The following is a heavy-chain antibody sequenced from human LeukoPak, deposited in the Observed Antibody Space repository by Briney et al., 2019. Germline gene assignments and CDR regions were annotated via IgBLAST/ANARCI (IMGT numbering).Heavy chain of an antibody. CDR2: MNPNSGNT. CDR3: ARGPRSSGWNDY. J-gene: IGHJ4*02. V-gene: IGHV1-8*01. CDR1: GYTFTSYD. Sequence: ASVKVSCKASGYTFTSYDINWVRQATGQGLEWMGWMNPNSGNTGYAQKFQGRVTMTRDTSISTAYMELSRLRSDDTAVYYCARGPRSSGWNDYWGQGTLVTVSS. D-gene: IGHD6-19*01.